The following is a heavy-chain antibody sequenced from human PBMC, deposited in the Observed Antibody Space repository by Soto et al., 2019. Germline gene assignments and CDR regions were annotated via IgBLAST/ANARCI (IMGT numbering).Heavy chain of an antibody. CDR1: GFTFSSYA. V-gene: IGHV3-64D*06. D-gene: IGHD3-22*01. CDR2: ISTNGGST. Sequence: PGGSLRISCSASGFTFSSYAMHWVRQAPEKGLEYVSSISTNGGSTHYADSVKGRFTISRDNSKNTQYLQMSSLRADDTAVYYCVKGEYYYDSSGYYPFDYWGQGTLVTVSS. J-gene: IGHJ4*02. CDR3: VKGEYYYDSSGYYPFDY.